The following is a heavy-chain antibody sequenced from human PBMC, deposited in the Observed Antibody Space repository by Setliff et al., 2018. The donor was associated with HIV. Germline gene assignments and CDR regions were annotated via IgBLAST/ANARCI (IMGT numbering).Heavy chain of an antibody. D-gene: IGHD3-3*01. Sequence: KPSETLSLTCAVYGGSVSGHYWGWIRQPPGKGLEWIGSLYRTGSTYNNPSLKSRVTISVDTSKNQFSLKLSSVTAADTAVYYCARGSYRGSGFFVRYFDFWGQGSLVTVS. CDR2: LYRTGST. V-gene: IGHV4-38-2*01. CDR3: ARGSYRGSGFFVRYFDF. J-gene: IGHJ4*02. CDR1: GGSVSGHY.